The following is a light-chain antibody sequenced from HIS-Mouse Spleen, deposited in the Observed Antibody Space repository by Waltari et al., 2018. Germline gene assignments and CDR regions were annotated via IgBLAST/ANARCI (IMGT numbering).Light chain of an antibody. V-gene: IGKV2-28*01. Sequence: DIVMTQSPLSLPVTPGEPASISCRSSQSLLHSNGYNYLDWYLQKPGQSPQLLIYLGSNRASGVADRFSGSGSGTDFTLKISRVEAEDVGVYYGMQALQTPPEFTFGPGTKVDIK. CDR2: LGS. CDR1: QSLLHSNGYNY. J-gene: IGKJ3*01. CDR3: MQALQTPPEFT.